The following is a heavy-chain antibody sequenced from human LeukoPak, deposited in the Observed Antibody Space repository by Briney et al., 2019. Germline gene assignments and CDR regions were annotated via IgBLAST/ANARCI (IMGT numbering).Heavy chain of an antibody. CDR2: ISSSGSTI. D-gene: IGHD1-26*01. CDR1: GFTFSSYE. V-gene: IGHV3-48*03. J-gene: IGHJ4*02. CDR3: ARRPRGSDY. Sequence: GGSLRLSCAGSGFTFSSYEMNWVRQAPGKGLEWVSYISSSGSTIYYADSVKGRFTISRDNAKNSLYLQMNSLRAEDTAVYYCARRPRGSDYWGQGTLVTVSS.